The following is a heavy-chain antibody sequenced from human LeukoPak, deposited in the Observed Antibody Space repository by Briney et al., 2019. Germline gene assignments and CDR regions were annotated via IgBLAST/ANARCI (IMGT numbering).Heavy chain of an antibody. CDR2: INSDGSWT. J-gene: IGHJ4*02. CDR1: GNYW. V-gene: IGHV3-74*01. Sequence: GGSLRLSCAASGNYWMHWVRQAPGKGLVWVSHINSDGSWTSYADSVKGRFTISKDNAKNTVYLQMNNLSAEDTAVYYCVSFYETYWGRGTLVTVSS. CDR3: VSFYETY. D-gene: IGHD2-2*01.